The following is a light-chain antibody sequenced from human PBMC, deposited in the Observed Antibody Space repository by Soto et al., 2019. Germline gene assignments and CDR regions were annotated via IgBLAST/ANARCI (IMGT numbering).Light chain of an antibody. CDR1: TSNIGTFY. Sequence: QSVLTQPPSASSTPGQTVTISCSGSTSNIGTFYVYWYQHLPGTAPKLLIYLGDQRASGVSDRFSGSKSGTSASLAIIGLQAEDEADYYCQSYDSSLSGYVFGTGTKLTVL. CDR2: LGD. V-gene: IGLV1-47*02. CDR3: QSYDSSLSGYV. J-gene: IGLJ1*01.